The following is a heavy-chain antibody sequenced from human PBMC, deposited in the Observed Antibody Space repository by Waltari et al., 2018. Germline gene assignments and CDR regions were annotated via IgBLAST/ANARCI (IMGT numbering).Heavy chain of an antibody. Sequence: QVQLQESGPGLVKPSQTLSLTCTVSGGSISSGGYYWSWIRQHPGKGLEWIGYIYYSGSTYYNPSLKSLVTISVDTSKNQCSLKLSSVTAADTAVYYCAGQIVGATPDAFDIWGQGTMVTVSS. CDR3: AGQIVGATPDAFDI. V-gene: IGHV4-31*01. J-gene: IGHJ3*02. CDR1: GGSISSGGYY. CDR2: IYYSGST. D-gene: IGHD1-26*01.